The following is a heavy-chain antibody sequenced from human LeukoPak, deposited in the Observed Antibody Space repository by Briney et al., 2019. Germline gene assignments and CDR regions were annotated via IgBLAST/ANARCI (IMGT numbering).Heavy chain of an antibody. CDR3: ARGAQLEVVGSHVDY. Sequence: GAPVKVSCKASGYSFISYYIHWVRQAPGQGLEWMGIINPSGGSTRYAQKFQGRVTMTGDTSTSTVYMELSSLRSEDTAVYYCARGAQLEVVGSHVDYWGQGTPVTVSS. D-gene: IGHD6-13*01. CDR2: INPSGGST. J-gene: IGHJ4*02. CDR1: GYSFISYY. V-gene: IGHV1-46*01.